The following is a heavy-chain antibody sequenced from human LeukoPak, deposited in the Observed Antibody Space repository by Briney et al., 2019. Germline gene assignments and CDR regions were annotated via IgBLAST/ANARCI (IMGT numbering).Heavy chain of an antibody. CDR1: GGSISSYY. D-gene: IGHD2/OR15-2a*01. CDR2: IYYSGST. V-gene: IGHV4-59*01. J-gene: IGHJ4*02. Sequence: PSETLSLTCTVSGGSISSYYWSWIRQPPGKGLEWIGYIYYSGSTNYNPSLKSRVTISVDTSKNQFSLKLSSVTAADTAVYYCARAHEYRGFDYWGQGTLVTVSS. CDR3: ARAHEYRGFDY.